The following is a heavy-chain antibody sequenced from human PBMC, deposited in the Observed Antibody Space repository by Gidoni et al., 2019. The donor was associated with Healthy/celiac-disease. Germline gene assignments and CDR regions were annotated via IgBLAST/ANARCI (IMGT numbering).Heavy chain of an antibody. J-gene: IGHJ6*03. CDR3: AKGVIVGPRNNYYYYFMDV. CDR1: GFTFSSCG. V-gene: IGHV3-30*18. D-gene: IGHD3-22*01. Sequence: QVQLVESGGGVVQPGRSLRLSCVASGFTFSSCGLHWVRQAPGKGLEWVAVISYDGSNKYYVDSVKGRFTISRDDSKNTLYLQMNSLRAEDTAVYYCAKGVIVGPRNNYYYYFMDVWGKGTTVTVSS. CDR2: ISYDGSNK.